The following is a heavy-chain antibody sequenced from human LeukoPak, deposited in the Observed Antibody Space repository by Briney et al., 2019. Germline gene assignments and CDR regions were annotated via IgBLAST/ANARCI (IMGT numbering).Heavy chain of an antibody. J-gene: IGHJ5*02. V-gene: IGHV1-46*01. D-gene: IGHD1-26*01. CDR2: INPSGSST. CDR1: GYSFTSHY. CDR3: ARDNSVGDVTWWFDP. Sequence: ASVKVSCKASGYSFTSHYMHWVRQAPGQGLEWLGLINPSGSSTLYAQKFQGRVTMTRDMSTTTDYMELSSLRSEDTAVYYCARDNSVGDVTWWFDPWGQGTLVTVSS.